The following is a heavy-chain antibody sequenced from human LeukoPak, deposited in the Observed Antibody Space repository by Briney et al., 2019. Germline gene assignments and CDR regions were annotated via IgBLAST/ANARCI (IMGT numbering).Heavy chain of an antibody. V-gene: IGHV4-39*01. CDR3: ASGLLPGNY. Sequence: KPSETLSLTCTVSGGSISSSSYYWGWIRQPPGKGLEWIGSIYYSGSTYYNPSLKSRVTLSVDTSKNQFSLKLSSVTAADTAVYYCASGLLPGNYWGQGTLVTVSS. CDR2: IYYSGST. D-gene: IGHD3-22*01. J-gene: IGHJ4*02. CDR1: GGSISSSSYY.